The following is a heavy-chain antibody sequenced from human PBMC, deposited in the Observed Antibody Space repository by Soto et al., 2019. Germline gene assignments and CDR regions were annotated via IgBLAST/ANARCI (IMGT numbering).Heavy chain of an antibody. V-gene: IGHV4-61*01. CDR1: GGSVSGGSYY. CDR3: SRDVDFGEEDV. D-gene: IGHD4-17*01. CDR2: IYFSGRT. J-gene: IGHJ6*02. Sequence: QVQLQESGPGLVKPSETLSLTCTVSGGSVSGGSYYWNWIRQPPGKGLEWIGYIYFSGRTNYNPSLKSRVTISIDTSKNQFSLQLTSATAADTAVYYCSRDVDFGEEDVGGQGTTVTVSS.